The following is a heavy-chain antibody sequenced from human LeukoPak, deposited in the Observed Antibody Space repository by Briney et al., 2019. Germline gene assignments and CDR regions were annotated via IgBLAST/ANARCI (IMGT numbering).Heavy chain of an antibody. CDR2: IYYSGST. CDR3: ARLRRYYFDY. J-gene: IGHJ4*02. CDR1: GGSISSSSYY. Sequence: PSETLSLTCTVSGGSISSSSYYWGWIRQPPRRGLEWIGSIYYSGSTYYNPSLKSRVTISVDTSKNQFSLKLSSVTAADTAVYYCARLRRYYFDYWGQGTLVTVSS. V-gene: IGHV4-39*01.